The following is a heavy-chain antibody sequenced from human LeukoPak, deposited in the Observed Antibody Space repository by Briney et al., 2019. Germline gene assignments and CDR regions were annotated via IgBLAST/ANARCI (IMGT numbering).Heavy chain of an antibody. CDR3: ISMSYSSCWDY. CDR2: ISGSGGTP. Sequence: GGSLRLSCAASGFTFSSYGMSWVRQAPGKGLEWVSGISGSGGTPYYADSVKGRFTISRDNSKNTLYLQMNSLRAEDTAVYYCISMSYSSCWDYWGQGTLVTVSS. J-gene: IGHJ4*02. D-gene: IGHD6-13*01. V-gene: IGHV3-23*01. CDR1: GFTFSSYG.